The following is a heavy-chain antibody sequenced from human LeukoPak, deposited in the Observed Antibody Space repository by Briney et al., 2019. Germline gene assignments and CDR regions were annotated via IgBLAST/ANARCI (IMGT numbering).Heavy chain of an antibody. V-gene: IGHV3-74*01. CDR2: INSDGSST. Sequence: SGGSLRLSCAASGFTFSSYWMHRVRQAPGKGLVWVSRINSDGSSTSYADSVKGRFTISRDNAKNTLYLQMNGLRAEDTAVYYCARIPYCSSTNCYPSDYWGQGTLVTVSS. D-gene: IGHD2-2*01. CDR1: GFTFSSYW. CDR3: ARIPYCSSTNCYPSDY. J-gene: IGHJ4*02.